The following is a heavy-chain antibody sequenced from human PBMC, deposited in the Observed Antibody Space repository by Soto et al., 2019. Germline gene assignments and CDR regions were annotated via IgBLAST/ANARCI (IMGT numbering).Heavy chain of an antibody. D-gene: IGHD6-19*01. V-gene: IGHV3-9*01. CDR1: GFTFDDYA. J-gene: IGHJ4*02. CDR3: AKDKGSSGWHNDY. CDR2: ISWNSGSI. Sequence: GGSLRLSCAASGFTFDDYAMHWVRQAPGKGLEWVSGISWNSGSIGYADSVKGRFTISRDNAKNSLYLQMNSLRAEDTALYYCAKDKGSSGWHNDYWGQGTLVTVSS.